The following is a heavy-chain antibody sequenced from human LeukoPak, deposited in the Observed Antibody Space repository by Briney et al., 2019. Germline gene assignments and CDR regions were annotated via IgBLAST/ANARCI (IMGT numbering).Heavy chain of an antibody. CDR2: IIPIFGTA. J-gene: IGHJ6*02. D-gene: IGHD1-26*01. V-gene: IGHV1-69*01. CDR3: ARVLGGTRPYYALDV. CDR1: GGTFSSYA. Sequence: SVKVSCKASGGTFSSYAISWVRQAPGQGLEWMGGIIPIFGTANYAQKFQGRVTISADDSSTTVHMEVRSLTSEDTAVYYCARVLGGTRPYYALDVWGQGTTVTVSS.